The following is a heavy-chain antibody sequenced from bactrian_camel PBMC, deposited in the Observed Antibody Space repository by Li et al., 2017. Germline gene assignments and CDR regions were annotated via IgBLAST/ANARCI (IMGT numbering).Heavy chain of an antibody. V-gene: IGHV3S53*01. D-gene: IGHD2*01. CDR1: VASFYC. J-gene: IGHJ4*01. Sequence: VQLVESGGGSVQPGGSLRLSCAASVASFYCMGWYRQTPGKEREAVAAIDDVGSISYSNFAKGRFTISRDNAKNTLSLQLNSLKTEDTGVYYCARRAWNAYYNWGQGTQVTVS. CDR3: ARRAWNAYYN. CDR2: IDDVGSI.